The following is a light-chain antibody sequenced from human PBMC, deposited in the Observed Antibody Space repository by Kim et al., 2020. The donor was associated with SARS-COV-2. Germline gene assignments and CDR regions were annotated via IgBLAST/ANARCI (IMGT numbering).Light chain of an antibody. CDR3: SSYTSSSTLV. J-gene: IGLJ2*01. V-gene: IGLV2-14*03. CDR2: DVS. CDR1: GSDIGGYKY. Sequence: QSALTQPASVSGSPGQSITISCTGTGSDIGGYKYVSWYQHHPGKAPQLILYDVSQRPSGVSNRFSGSKSGNTASLTMSGLQAEDEADYYCSSYTSSSTLVFGGGTQLTVL.